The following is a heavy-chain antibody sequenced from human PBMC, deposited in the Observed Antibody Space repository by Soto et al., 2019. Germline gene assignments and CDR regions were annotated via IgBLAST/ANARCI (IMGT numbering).Heavy chain of an antibody. Sequence: QVQLQQWGAGLLKPSETLSLTCAVYGGSFSGYYWSWIRQPPGKGLEWLGEINHSGSTNYNPSLNSRVTVPVDQSKHQVAQQLSSVTAADTAVYYCARGPYKWKEGGGQQDFDYWGQGTLVTVSS. J-gene: IGHJ4*02. D-gene: IGHD1-1*01. CDR1: GGSFSGYY. CDR2: INHSGST. CDR3: ARGPYKWKEGGGQQDFDY. V-gene: IGHV4-34*01.